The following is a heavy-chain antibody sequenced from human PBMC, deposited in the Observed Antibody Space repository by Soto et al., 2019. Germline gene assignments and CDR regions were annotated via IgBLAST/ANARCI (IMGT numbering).Heavy chain of an antibody. CDR1: GNSFTSSN. Sequence: QVHLVQSGAEAKKPGASVKVSCKASGNSFTSSNIHWVRQAPGQSLEWMGRINAGDGHTTYSQKFQGRFAITKDTSATTAYMELSSLTSEDTAVHYCGSQELDILTGHYNLDSWCQGTLVTVSS. D-gene: IGHD3-9*01. CDR2: INAGDGHT. CDR3: GSQELDILTGHYNLDS. V-gene: IGHV1-3*01. J-gene: IGHJ4*02.